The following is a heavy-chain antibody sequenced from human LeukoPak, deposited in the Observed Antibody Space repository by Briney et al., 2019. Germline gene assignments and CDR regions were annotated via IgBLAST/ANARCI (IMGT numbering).Heavy chain of an antibody. D-gene: IGHD6-13*01. J-gene: IGHJ4*02. CDR3: ATYSSSWYYFDY. CDR1: GYTFTGYY. CDR2: INPNSGGT. Sequence: ASVKVSCKASGYTFTGYYMHWVRQAPGQGLEWMGRINPNSGGTNYAQKFQGRVTMTRDTSISTAYMELSRLRSDDTAVYYCATYSSSWYYFDYWGQGTPVAVSS. V-gene: IGHV1-2*06.